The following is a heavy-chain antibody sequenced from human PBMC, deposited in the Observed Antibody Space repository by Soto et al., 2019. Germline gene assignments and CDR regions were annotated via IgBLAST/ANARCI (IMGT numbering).Heavy chain of an antibody. CDR2: IKQDGSEQ. CDR3: AREEDIVVVVAATPAFDY. V-gene: IGHV3-7*01. J-gene: IGHJ4*02. Sequence: EVQLVESGGGLVQPGGSLRLSCAASGFTFSSYWMSWVRQAPGKGLEWVANIKQDGSEQYYVDSVKGRFTISRDNAKNSLYLQMNSLRAEDTAVYYCAREEDIVVVVAATPAFDYWGQGTLVTGSS. CDR1: GFTFSSYW. D-gene: IGHD2-15*01.